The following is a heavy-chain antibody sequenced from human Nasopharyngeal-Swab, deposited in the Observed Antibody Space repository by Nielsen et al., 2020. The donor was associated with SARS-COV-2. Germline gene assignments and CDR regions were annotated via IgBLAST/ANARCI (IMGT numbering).Heavy chain of an antibody. D-gene: IGHD5-12*01. CDR1: GGTFSSYA. J-gene: IGHJ4*02. V-gene: IGHV1-69*13. CDR2: IIPIFGTA. Sequence: SVKVSCKASGGTFSSYAISWVRQAPGQGLEWMGGIIPIFGTANYAQKFQGRVTITADESTSTAYMEPSSLRSEDTAVYYCARVAGASGYDFSGWGQGTLVTVSS. CDR3: ARVAGASGYDFSG.